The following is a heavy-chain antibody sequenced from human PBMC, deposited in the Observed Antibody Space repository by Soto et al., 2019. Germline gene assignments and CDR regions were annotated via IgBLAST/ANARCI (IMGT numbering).Heavy chain of an antibody. D-gene: IGHD1-26*01. V-gene: IGHV1-69*01. CDR3: ARGNGVGGGSYYGTGGFDY. J-gene: IGHJ4*02. CDR1: GGTFSSYA. CDR2: IIPIFGTA. Sequence: QVPLVQSGAEVKKPGSSVKVSCKASGGTFSSYAISWVRQAPGQGLEWMGGIIPIFGTANYAQKFQGRVTITADESAGKASRELSGLGAGDAAVYYWARGNGVGGGSYYGTGGFDYWGQGTLVTVSS.